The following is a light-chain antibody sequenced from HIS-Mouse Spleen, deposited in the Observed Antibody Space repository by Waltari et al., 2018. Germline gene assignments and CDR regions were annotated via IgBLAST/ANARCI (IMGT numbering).Light chain of an antibody. CDR1: SSDVGSYNL. V-gene: IGLV2-23*01. CDR2: EGS. Sequence: QSALTQPASVSGSPGQSITISCTGTSSDVGSYNLVSWCQQHPGKAPNLMIYEGSKRPSGVSNRFSGSKSGNTASLTISGLQAEDEADYYCCSYAGSSTLVFGGGTKLTVL. CDR3: CSYAGSSTLV. J-gene: IGLJ3*02.